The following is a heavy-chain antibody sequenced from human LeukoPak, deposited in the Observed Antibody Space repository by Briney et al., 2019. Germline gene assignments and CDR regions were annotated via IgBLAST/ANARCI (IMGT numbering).Heavy chain of an antibody. J-gene: IGHJ4*02. V-gene: IGHV4-39*01. CDR3: VSRITIFGVVIADYFAY. D-gene: IGHD3-3*01. CDR1: GGSISSSSYY. Sequence: KPSETLSLTCTVSGGSISSSSYYWGWIRQPPGKGLEWIGSIYYSGSTYYNPSLKSRVTISVDTSKNQFSLKLSSVTAADTAVYYCVSRITIFGVVIADYFAYWGQGTSVTVSS. CDR2: IYYSGST.